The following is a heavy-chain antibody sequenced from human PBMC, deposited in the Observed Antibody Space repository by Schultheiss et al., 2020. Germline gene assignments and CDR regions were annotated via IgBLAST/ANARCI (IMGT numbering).Heavy chain of an antibody. Sequence: SETLSLTCAVYGGSFSGYYWSWIRQPPGKGLEWIGEIYHSGSTNYSPSLKSRVTISVDTSKNQFSLNLTSVTAADTAVYYCARECYPSGCQQMDYWGQGTLGTGPS. J-gene: IGHJ4*02. CDR2: IYHSGST. V-gene: IGHV4-34*01. D-gene: IGHD6-19*01. CDR3: ARECYPSGCQQMDY. CDR1: GGSFSGYY.